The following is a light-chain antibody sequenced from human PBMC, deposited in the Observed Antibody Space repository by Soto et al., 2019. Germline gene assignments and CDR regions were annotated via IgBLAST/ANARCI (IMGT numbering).Light chain of an antibody. CDR2: DAS. CDR3: QQRSSGYT. J-gene: IGKJ2*01. CDR1: QSVSSY. Sequence: EIVLTQSPATLSLSPGERATLSCRASQSVSSYLAWYQQKPGQAPRLLIYDASTRATGIPARFSGSGSGTDFTLTISSLEPEDFAVYYCQQRSSGYTFGQGTKLEIK. V-gene: IGKV3-11*01.